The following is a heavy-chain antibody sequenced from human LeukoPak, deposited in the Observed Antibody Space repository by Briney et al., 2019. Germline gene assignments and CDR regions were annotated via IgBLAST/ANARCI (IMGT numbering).Heavy chain of an antibody. D-gene: IGHD6-19*01. CDR1: GFIFSAYE. CDR2: ISSSGSTI. Sequence: GGSLRLSCAASGFIFSAYEVNWVRQAPGKGLEWVSYISSSGSTIYYADSVKGRFTILRDNAKKSLYLQMNSLRAEDTAVYYCARVYSSGWSYWGQGTLVTVSS. V-gene: IGHV3-48*03. CDR3: ARVYSSGWSY. J-gene: IGHJ4*02.